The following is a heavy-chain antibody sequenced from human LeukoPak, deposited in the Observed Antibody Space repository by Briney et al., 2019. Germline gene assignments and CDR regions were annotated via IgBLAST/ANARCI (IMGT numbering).Heavy chain of an antibody. CDR1: GFTFSSYW. V-gene: IGHV3-7*01. CDR3: ARGRGMYYFDY. CDR2: IKQDGSEK. Sequence: GGSLRLSCAASGFTFSSYWMSWVRQAPGKGLEWVANIKQDGSEKYYVDSVKGRFTISRDNAKTSLYLQMNSLRAEDTAVYYCARGRGMYYFDYWGQGTLVTVSS. D-gene: IGHD3-16*01. J-gene: IGHJ4*02.